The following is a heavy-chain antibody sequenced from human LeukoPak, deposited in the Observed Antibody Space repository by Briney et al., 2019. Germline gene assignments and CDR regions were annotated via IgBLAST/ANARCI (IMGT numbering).Heavy chain of an antibody. V-gene: IGHV3-48*03. Sequence: GGSLRLSCAASGFSFSSYEMNWVGQGPGNGLEGVSYISSSGSAIYSAASVKGRSTISRDNAKNSLYLQMNSLRAEDTAVYYCARGQYCTNGVCTDYWYFDLWGRGTLVTVAS. J-gene: IGHJ2*01. D-gene: IGHD2-8*01. CDR2: ISSSGSAI. CDR3: ARGQYCTNGVCTDYWYFDL. CDR1: GFSFSSYE.